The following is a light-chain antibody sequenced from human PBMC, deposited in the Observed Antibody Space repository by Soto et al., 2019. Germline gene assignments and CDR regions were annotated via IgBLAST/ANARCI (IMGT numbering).Light chain of an antibody. J-gene: IGKJ2*01. V-gene: IGKV1-33*01. CDR3: QQYDNLYT. CDR1: QDISNS. CDR2: DAS. Sequence: DIQMTQFPSSLSASVGDRVTITCQASQDISNSLNWYQQKAGKAPKLLIYDASNLETGVPSRFSGSGSGTDFTFTISSLQPEDIATYYCQQYDNLYTFGQGTNLEIK.